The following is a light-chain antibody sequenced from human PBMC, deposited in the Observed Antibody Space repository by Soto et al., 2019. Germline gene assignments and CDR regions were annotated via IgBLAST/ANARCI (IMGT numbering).Light chain of an antibody. CDR3: MQALQPSFT. J-gene: IGKJ3*01. CDR2: LGS. CDR1: QSLLHSNGYNY. V-gene: IGKV2-28*01. Sequence: DIVMTQSPLSLPVTPGEPASISCRSSQSLLHSNGYNYLDWYLQKPGQSPQLLIYLGSNRASGVPHRFSGSGSGTDFTLKISTVEAEDVGVYYCMQALQPSFTFGPGTNVDIK.